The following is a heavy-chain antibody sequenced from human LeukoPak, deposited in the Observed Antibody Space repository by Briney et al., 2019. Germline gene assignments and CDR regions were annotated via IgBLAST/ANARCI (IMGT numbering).Heavy chain of an antibody. Sequence: PSETLSLTCTVSGGSISSSSYNWGWIRQPPGKGLEWIGSMYYSGTTYYNPSLKSRVTISVDTSKNQFSLKLSSVTAADTAVYYCARHLEYYYYYMDVWGKGTTVTVSS. CDR2: MYYSGTT. CDR1: GGSISSSSYN. V-gene: IGHV4-39*01. D-gene: IGHD3-3*01. CDR3: ARHLEYYYYYMDV. J-gene: IGHJ6*03.